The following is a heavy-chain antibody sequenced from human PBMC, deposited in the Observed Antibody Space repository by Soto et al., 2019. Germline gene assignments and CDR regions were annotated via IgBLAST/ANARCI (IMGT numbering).Heavy chain of an antibody. D-gene: IGHD6-19*01. CDR2: ISILGDST. V-gene: IGHV3-11*01. Sequence: QEQLAASGGGLVKPGGSLRLSCAASGFSFNVYYMTWIRHAPGSGLEWVASISILGDSTYYVDSVKGRFTISRDNVKNSLYLQMDTLRAEDTAVYYCARDRAGTRTFPHNTFNLWGQGTTVAVAS. J-gene: IGHJ3*01. CDR3: ARDRAGTRTFPHNTFNL. CDR1: GFSFNVYY.